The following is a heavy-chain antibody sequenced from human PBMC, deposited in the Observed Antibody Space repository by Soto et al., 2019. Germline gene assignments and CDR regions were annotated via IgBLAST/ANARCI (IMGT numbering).Heavy chain of an antibody. Sequence: SLRLSCAASGFNLNNYAMSWVRQAPGKGLEWVSAIGASGGTYYADSVKGRFTVSRDNSKNTLYLQMNSLSAEDTAIYYCAKKGFCSSGSCYGFDYWGQGTLVTVSS. CDR1: GFNLNNYA. V-gene: IGHV3-23*01. D-gene: IGHD2-15*01. CDR2: IGASGGT. CDR3: AKKGFCSSGSCYGFDY. J-gene: IGHJ4*02.